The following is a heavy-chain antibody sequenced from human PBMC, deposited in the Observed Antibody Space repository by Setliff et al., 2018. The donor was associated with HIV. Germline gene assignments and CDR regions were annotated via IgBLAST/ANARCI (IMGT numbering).Heavy chain of an antibody. V-gene: IGHV4-4*07. Sequence: SETLSLTCTVSGDSISGYYWSWVRQPAAKGLEWGGRIYSSGSTIYNPSLKSRVTMSVDTSKTQYSLNLNSVTAADTAIYYCTGELKGPSLGSFYYYHLDVWGKGITVTVSS. CDR1: GDSISGYY. CDR3: TGELKGPSLGSFYYYHLDV. D-gene: IGHD3-16*02. J-gene: IGHJ6*03. CDR2: IYSSGST.